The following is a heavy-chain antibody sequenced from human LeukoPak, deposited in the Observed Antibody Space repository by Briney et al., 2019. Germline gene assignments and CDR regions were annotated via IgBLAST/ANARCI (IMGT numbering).Heavy chain of an antibody. D-gene: IGHD5-18*01. V-gene: IGHV3-66*02. CDR3: ARDAYSYYMDV. J-gene: IGHJ6*03. Sequence: PVGSLRFSCAASGFTVSSNYMSWVRQAPGKGLEWVSVIYSGGSTYYADCVKARFTISRDNSKNTLYLQMNSLRAEDTAVYYCARDAYSYYMDVWGKGNTVTVSS. CDR1: GFTVSSNY. CDR2: IYSGGST.